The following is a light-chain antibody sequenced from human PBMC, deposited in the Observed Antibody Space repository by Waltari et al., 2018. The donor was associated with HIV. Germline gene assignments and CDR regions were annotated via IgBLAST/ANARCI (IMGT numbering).Light chain of an antibody. Sequence: QSVLNQSPSASGTPGQRVIISCSGSSSNIGSNTVTWYQQFPGTSPKLLIYSSGQRPSGVPERFAGSKSATSACLAISGLRSEDEAEYYCATWDDSLNAWVFGGGTKLTVL. CDR1: SSNIGSNT. J-gene: IGLJ3*02. CDR2: SSG. V-gene: IGLV1-44*01. CDR3: ATWDDSLNAWV.